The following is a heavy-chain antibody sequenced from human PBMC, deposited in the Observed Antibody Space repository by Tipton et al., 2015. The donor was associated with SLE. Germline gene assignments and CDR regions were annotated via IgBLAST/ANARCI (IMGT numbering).Heavy chain of an antibody. CDR2: ISYDGNNR. CDR3: TRDTLLTGTTDYYYYMDV. V-gene: IGHV3-30*03. J-gene: IGHJ6*03. Sequence: SLRLSCAASGFTFSSYHMHWVRQAPGRGLEWVAVISYDGNNRYDADSAKGRFTISRDNSKNTVSLQMNSLRDEDTAMYYCTRDTLLTGTTDYYYYMDVWGKGTTVTVSS. CDR1: GFTFSSYH. D-gene: IGHD1-20*01.